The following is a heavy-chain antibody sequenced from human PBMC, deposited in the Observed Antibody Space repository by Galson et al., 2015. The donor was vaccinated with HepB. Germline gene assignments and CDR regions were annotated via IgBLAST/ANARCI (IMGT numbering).Heavy chain of an antibody. V-gene: IGHV4-39*01. J-gene: IGHJ4*02. Sequence: SETLSLTCTVSGGSISSSSYYWGWIRQPPGKGLEWIGSIYYSGSTYYNPSLKSRVTISVDTSKNQFSLKLSSVTAADTAVYYCVAVGRAGFDYWGQGTLVTVSS. CDR1: GGSISSSSYY. CDR2: IYYSGST. CDR3: VAVGRAGFDY. D-gene: IGHD6-19*01.